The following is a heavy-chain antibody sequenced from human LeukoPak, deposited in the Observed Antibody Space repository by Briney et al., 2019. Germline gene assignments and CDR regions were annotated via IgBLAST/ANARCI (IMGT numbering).Heavy chain of an antibody. CDR1: GFTFSSYA. D-gene: IGHD3-3*01. J-gene: IGHJ5*02. CDR2: ISYDGSNK. V-gene: IGHV3-30-3*01. Sequence: GGSLRLSCAASGFTFSSYAMHWVRQAPGKGLEWVAVISYDGSNKYYADSVKGRFTISRDNSKNTLYLQMNSLRAEDTAVYYCARDLGITIFGVVTQGNWFDPWGQGTLVTVSS. CDR3: ARDLGITIFGVVTQGNWFDP.